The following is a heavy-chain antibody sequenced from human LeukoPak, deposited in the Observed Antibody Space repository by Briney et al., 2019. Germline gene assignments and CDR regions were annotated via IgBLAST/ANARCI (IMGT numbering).Heavy chain of an antibody. Sequence: SETLSLTCDVSGASISGYWWSWIRQPAGKGLEWIGRMYTDGDTNYNPALKSRVTVSVDTSKNLFSLKLISVTAADTAVYYCARGSMVRGSGSYYWGQGTLVTVSS. V-gene: IGHV4-4*07. CDR1: GASISGYW. CDR2: MYTDGDT. CDR3: ARGSMVRGSGSYY. J-gene: IGHJ4*02. D-gene: IGHD3-10*01.